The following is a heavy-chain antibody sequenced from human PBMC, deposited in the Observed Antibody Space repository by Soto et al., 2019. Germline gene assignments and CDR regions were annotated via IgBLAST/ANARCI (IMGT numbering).Heavy chain of an antibody. CDR1: GGSISSGDYY. CDR3: ASSDQARPYYFDY. Sequence: SETLSLTCTVSGGSISSGDYYWSWIRQPPGKGLEWIGYIYYSGSTYYNPSLKSRVTISVDTSKNQFSLKLSSVTAADMAVYYCASSDQARPYYFDYWGQGTLVTVSS. V-gene: IGHV4-30-4*01. J-gene: IGHJ4*02. CDR2: IYYSGST.